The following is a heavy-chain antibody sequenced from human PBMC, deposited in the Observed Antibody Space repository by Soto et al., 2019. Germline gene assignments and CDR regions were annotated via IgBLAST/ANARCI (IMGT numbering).Heavy chain of an antibody. Sequence: QVQLQQWGAGLLRPSETLSLTCAVYGGSFSGYYWSWIRQPPGKGLEWIGEINHSGSTNYNPSLKSRVTISVDTSKNQFSLKLSSVTAADTTVYYCARTFSHIAAAGPNWFDPWGQGTLVTVSS. V-gene: IGHV4-34*01. CDR3: ARTFSHIAAAGPNWFDP. CDR2: INHSGST. CDR1: GGSFSGYY. D-gene: IGHD6-13*01. J-gene: IGHJ5*02.